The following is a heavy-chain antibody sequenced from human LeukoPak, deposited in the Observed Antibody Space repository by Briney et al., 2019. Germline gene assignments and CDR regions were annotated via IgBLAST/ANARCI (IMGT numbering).Heavy chain of an antibody. CDR2: IYYSGST. J-gene: IGHJ4*02. Sequence: SETLSLTCTVSGVSVSSGSYYWSWIRQPPGKGLEWIGYIYYSGSTNYNPSLKSRVTISVDTSKNQFSLKVSSVTAADTAVYYCARAGRGSQQPYPVDYWGQGTLVAVSS. D-gene: IGHD6-13*01. V-gene: IGHV4-61*01. CDR3: ARAGRGSQQPYPVDY. CDR1: GVSVSSGSYY.